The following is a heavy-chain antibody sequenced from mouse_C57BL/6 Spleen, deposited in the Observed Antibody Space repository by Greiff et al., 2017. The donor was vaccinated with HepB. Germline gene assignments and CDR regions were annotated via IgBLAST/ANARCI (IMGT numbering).Heavy chain of an antibody. V-gene: IGHV1-59*01. J-gene: IGHJ1*03. Sequence: QVQLQQPGAELVRPGTSVKLSCKASGYTFTSYWMHWVKQRPGQGLEWIGVIDPSDSYTNYNQKFKGKATLTVDTSSSTAYMQLSSLTSEDSAVYYCAREGFEGDVWGTGTTVTVSS. CDR3: AREGFEGDV. CDR2: IDPSDSYT. CDR1: GYTFTSYW.